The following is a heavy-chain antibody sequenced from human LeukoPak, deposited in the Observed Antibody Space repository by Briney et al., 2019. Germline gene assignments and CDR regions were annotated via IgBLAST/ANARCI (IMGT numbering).Heavy chain of an antibody. CDR2: INPSGGST. CDR1: GYTFTSYY. J-gene: IGHJ4*02. V-gene: IGHV1-46*03. D-gene: IGHD5-12*01. CDR3: ARAPGYSGYDY. Sequence: ASVKVSCKASGYTFTSYYVHWVRQAHGQGLEYMGIINPSGGSTSYARKFQGRITMTRDTSTTTVYMELSSLTSEDTAVYYCARAPGYSGYDYWGQGTLVSVSS.